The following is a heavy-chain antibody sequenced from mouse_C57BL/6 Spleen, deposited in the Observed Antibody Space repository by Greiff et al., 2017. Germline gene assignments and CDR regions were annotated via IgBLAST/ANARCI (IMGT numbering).Heavy chain of an antibody. CDR3: ARYGPTVPGYFDV. CDR1: GYTFTSYT. J-gene: IGHJ1*03. CDR2: INPSSGYT. D-gene: IGHD1-1*01. Sequence: VQLQQSGAELARPGASVKMSCKASGYTFTSYTMHWVKQRPGQGLEWIGYINPSSGYTKYNQKFKDKATLTADKSSSTAYMQLSSLTSEDSAVYYCARYGPTVPGYFDVWRTGTTVTVAS. V-gene: IGHV1-4*01.